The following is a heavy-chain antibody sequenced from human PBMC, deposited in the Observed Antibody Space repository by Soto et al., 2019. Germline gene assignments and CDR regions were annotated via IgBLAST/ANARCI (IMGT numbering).Heavy chain of an antibody. CDR3: AKVKMGIVQTIEGGFDS. CDR2: ISPTGGST. V-gene: IGHV3-23*01. CDR1: GYKHSFDTYA. Sequence: EVQLLESGGGLAQPGGSLRLSCAGSGYKHSFDTYAISWVRQAPGKGLEWVAGISPTGGSTYYGDSVKGRFTISRDNSKVTLLLQNSSLRVEHAAVYFCAKVKMGIVQTIEGGFDSWGRGTLITVSS. J-gene: IGHJ4*02. D-gene: IGHD1-26*01.